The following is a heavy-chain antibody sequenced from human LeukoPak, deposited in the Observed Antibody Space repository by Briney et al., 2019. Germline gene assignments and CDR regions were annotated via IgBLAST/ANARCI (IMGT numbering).Heavy chain of an antibody. V-gene: IGHV1-18*01. CDR2: ISAYNGNT. J-gene: IGHJ4*02. Sequence: ASVKVSCKASGYTFTSYGISWVRQAPGQGLEWMGWISAYNGNTNYAQKLQGRVTMTTDTSTSTAYMELRSLRSDDTAVYYCARDQIDYDYVWGRPPLDYWGQGTLVTVSS. CDR3: ARDQIDYDYVWGRPPLDY. CDR1: GYTFTSYG. D-gene: IGHD3-16*01.